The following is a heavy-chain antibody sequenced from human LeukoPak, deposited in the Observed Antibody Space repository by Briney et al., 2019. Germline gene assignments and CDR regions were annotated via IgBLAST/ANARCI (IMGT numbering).Heavy chain of an antibody. V-gene: IGHV3-73*01. J-gene: IGHJ6*02. CDR3: TRLPGMDV. CDR2: IRSKAHSYAT. Sequence: PGGSLRLSCAASGFTFSNAWMSWVRQASGKGLEWVGRIRSKAHSYATTYAASVKGRFTISRDDSKNTAYLQMNSLKTEDTAVYYCTRLPGMDVWGQGTTVTVSS. CDR1: GFTFSNAW.